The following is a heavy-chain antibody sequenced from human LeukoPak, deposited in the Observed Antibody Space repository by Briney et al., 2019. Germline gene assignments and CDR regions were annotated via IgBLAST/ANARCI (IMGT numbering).Heavy chain of an antibody. J-gene: IGHJ4*02. CDR1: GFTFSSYA. CDR3: AKGYCSSTSCSYYFDY. D-gene: IGHD2-2*01. Sequence: GGSLRLSCAASGFTFSSYAMSWVRQAPGKGLEWVSAISGSGGSTYYADSVKGRFTISRDSSKNTLYLQMNSLRAEDTAVYYCAKGYCSSTSCSYYFDYWGQGTLVTVSS. CDR2: ISGSGGST. V-gene: IGHV3-23*01.